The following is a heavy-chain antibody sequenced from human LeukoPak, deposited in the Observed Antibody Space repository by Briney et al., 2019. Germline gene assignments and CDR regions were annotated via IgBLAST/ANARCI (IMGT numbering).Heavy chain of an antibody. V-gene: IGHV3-23*01. J-gene: IGHJ4*02. CDR3: APRGATRNFDY. Sequence: GGSLRLSCAASGFPFSNHAMSWVRQPPGKGLQWVSAISNGKTYYADSVRGRFTISRDDSTNMVYLQMNSLRAEDTAVYYCAPRGATRNFDYWGQGTLVSVSS. CDR2: ISNGKT. D-gene: IGHD6-6*01. CDR1: GFPFSNHA.